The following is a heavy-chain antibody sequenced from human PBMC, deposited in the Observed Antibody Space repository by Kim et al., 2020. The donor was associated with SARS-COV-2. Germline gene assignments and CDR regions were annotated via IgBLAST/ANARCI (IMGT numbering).Heavy chain of an antibody. V-gene: IGHV3-48*03. J-gene: IGHJ6*02. CDR2: ISSSGSTI. D-gene: IGHD2-21*02. Sequence: GGSLRLSCVASGFTFSSYEMNWVRQAPGKGLEWVSYISSSGSTIYYADSVKGRFTISRDNAKNSLYLQMNSLRAEDTAVYYCARGGLEYCSGDCDPPWGSYYYGMDVWGQGTTVTVSS. CDR3: ARGGLEYCSGDCDPPWGSYYYGMDV. CDR1: GFTFSSYE.